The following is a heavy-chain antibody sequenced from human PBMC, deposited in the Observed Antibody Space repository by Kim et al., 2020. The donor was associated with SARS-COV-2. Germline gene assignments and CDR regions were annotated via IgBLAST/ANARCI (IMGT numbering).Heavy chain of an antibody. CDR2: TRSKAAGGTA. Sequence: GGSMRLSCAASGFTFTKVWLSLVRPAPGKGLEWVGRTRSKAAGGTADYAAPVKGRFTTSRDDSKNTLYLQMNGLRAEDTAFYHCTTDYERIGGLCDGETCYPASLWGQGTLVTVSS. V-gene: IGHV3-15*01. CDR1: GFTFTKVW. CDR3: TTDYERIGGLCDGETCYPASL. D-gene: IGHD2-21*01. J-gene: IGHJ4*02.